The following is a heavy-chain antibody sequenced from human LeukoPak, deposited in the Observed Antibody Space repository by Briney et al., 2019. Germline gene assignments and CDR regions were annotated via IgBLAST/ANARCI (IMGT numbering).Heavy chain of an antibody. J-gene: IGHJ3*02. CDR1: GFTFSSYA. CDR3: ASLSGSSSRLPEAFDI. D-gene: IGHD6-13*01. V-gene: IGHV3-30-3*01. CDR2: ISYDGSNK. Sequence: GRSLRLSCAASGFTFSSYAMHWVRQAPGKGLEWVAVISYDGSNKYYADSVKGRFTISRDNSKNTLYLQMNSLRAEDTAVYYCASLSGSSSRLPEAFDIWGQGTMVTVSS.